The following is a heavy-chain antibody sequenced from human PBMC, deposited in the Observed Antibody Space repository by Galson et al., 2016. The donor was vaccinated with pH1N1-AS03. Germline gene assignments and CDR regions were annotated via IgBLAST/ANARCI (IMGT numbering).Heavy chain of an antibody. CDR2: IKSKTDGGTK. CDR3: TTADTELGYCTSTSCSLDF. D-gene: IGHD2-2*01. V-gene: IGHV3-15*01. CDR1: GFTFSNAW. J-gene: IGHJ4*02. Sequence: SLRLSCAGYGFTFSNAWMSWVRQTPGKGLEWVGRIKSKTDGGTKAYAAPVKGRFAISRDDSENTLYLQMNSLKTEDTAVYYCTTADTELGYCTSTSCSLDFWGQGTLVTVSS.